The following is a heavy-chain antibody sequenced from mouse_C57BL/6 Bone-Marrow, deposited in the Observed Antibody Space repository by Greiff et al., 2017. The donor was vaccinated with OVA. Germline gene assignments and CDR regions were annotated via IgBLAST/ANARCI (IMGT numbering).Heavy chain of an antibody. V-gene: IGHV14-4*01. CDR3: TTSGTTVVARYFDV. Sequence: VHVKQSGAELVRPGASVKLSCTASGFNIKDDYMHWVKQRPEQGLEWIGWIDPENGDTEYASKFQGKATITADTSSNTAYLQLSSLTSEDTAVYYCTTSGTTVVARYFDVWGTGTTVTVSS. J-gene: IGHJ1*03. CDR2: IDPENGDT. D-gene: IGHD1-1*01. CDR1: GFNIKDDY.